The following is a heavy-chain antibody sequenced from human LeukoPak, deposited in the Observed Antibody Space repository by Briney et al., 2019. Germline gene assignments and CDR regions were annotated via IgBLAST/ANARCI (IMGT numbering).Heavy chain of an antibody. Sequence: ASVKVSCKASGYTFTSYDINWVRQATGQGLEWMGWMSPNSGNTGYAQKFQGGISMTRSTSIGTAYMELSSLTSEDTAVYYCARDYGDNSGWFDPWGQGTLVTVSS. D-gene: IGHD4-23*01. CDR2: MSPNSGNT. CDR3: ARDYGDNSGWFDP. V-gene: IGHV1-8*01. J-gene: IGHJ5*02. CDR1: GYTFTSYD.